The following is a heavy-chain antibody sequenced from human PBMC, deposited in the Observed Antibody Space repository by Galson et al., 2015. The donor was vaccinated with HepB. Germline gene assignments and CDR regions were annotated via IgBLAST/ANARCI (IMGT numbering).Heavy chain of an antibody. D-gene: IGHD1-14*01. J-gene: IGHJ4*02. CDR2: ISYDVSKT. V-gene: IGHV3-30*04. CDR3: ARQSATYNFDF. Sequence: SLRLSCADSGFTFSSSAMHWVRQAPGKGLEWVAVISYDVSKTFYADSVKGRFTISRDNSKKMLYLQMNSLRAEDTAVYYCARQSATYNFDFWGQGTLVTVSS. CDR1: GFTFSSSA.